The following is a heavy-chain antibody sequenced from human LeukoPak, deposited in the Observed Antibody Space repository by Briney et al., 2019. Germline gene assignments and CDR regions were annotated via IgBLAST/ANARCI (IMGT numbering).Heavy chain of an antibody. CDR3: ARVKDGSAAAHNWFDP. CDR1: GGSISSGSYY. V-gene: IGHV4-61*02. D-gene: IGHD6-13*01. CDR2: IYTSGST. J-gene: IGHJ5*02. Sequence: PSQTLSLTCTVSGGSISSGSYYWSWIRQPAGKGLEWIGRIYTSGSTNYNPSLKSRVTISVDTSKNQFSLKLSSVTAADTAVYYCARVKDGSAAAHNWFDPWGQGTLVTVSS.